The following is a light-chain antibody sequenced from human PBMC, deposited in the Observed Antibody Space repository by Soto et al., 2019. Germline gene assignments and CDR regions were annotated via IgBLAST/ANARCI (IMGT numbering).Light chain of an antibody. CDR3: QTLGTGPWV. CDR1: SGHSSYA. Sequence: QPVLTQSPSASASLGASVRLTCTLSSGHSSYAIAWHQQQPEKGPRYLMKINSDGSHRKGDGIPDRFSGSSSGAERYLTISSLQSEDEADYYCQTLGTGPWVFGGGTKLTVL. J-gene: IGLJ3*02. V-gene: IGLV4-69*01. CDR2: INSDGSH.